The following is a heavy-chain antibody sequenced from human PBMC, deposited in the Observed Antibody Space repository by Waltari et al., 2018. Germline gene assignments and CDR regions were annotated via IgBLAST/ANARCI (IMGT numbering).Heavy chain of an antibody. CDR3: AKHKAMAPYYYYGMDV. CDR1: GFTFSSYV. CDR2: ISGSGGST. J-gene: IGHJ6*02. V-gene: IGHV3-23*01. D-gene: IGHD5-18*01. Sequence: EVQLLESGGGLVQPGGSLRLSCAASGFTFSSYVMSWVRQAPGKGLEWVSAISGSGGSTYYADSVKGRFTISRDNSKNTLYLQMNSLRAEDTAVYYCAKHKAMAPYYYYGMDVWGQGTTVTVSS.